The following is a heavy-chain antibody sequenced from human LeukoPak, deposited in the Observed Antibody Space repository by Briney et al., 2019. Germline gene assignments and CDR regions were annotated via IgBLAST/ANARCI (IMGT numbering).Heavy chain of an antibody. J-gene: IGHJ4*02. CDR1: GFSFSSYA. Sequence: GGSLRLSCATSGFSFSSYAMSWVRQAPGKGLEWVSAISGSGGSTYYADSVKGRFTISRDNSKNTLYLQMNSLRAEDTAVYYCARAVAGPAGEYYFDYWGQGTLVTVSS. CDR2: ISGSGGST. D-gene: IGHD6-19*01. V-gene: IGHV3-23*01. CDR3: ARAVAGPAGEYYFDY.